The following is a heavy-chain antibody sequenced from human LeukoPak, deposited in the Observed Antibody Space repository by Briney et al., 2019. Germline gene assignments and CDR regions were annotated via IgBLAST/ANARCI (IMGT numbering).Heavy chain of an antibody. CDR3: ANSYYGSSAYWGLYYFDY. J-gene: IGHJ4*02. V-gene: IGHV1-46*01. CDR1: GYIFTSYY. CDR2: VTPSDGST. D-gene: IGHD3-22*01. Sequence: ASVKVPCRASGYIFTSYYMHWVRQAPGQGLEWMGIVTPSDGSTTYAQKFQGRVTMTRDTSTSTVYMELSSLRSEDTAVYYCANSYYGSSAYWGLYYFDYWGQGTLVTVSS.